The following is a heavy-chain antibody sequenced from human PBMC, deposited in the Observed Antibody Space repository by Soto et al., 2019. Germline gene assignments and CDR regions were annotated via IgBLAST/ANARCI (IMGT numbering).Heavy chain of an antibody. J-gene: IGHJ4*02. Sequence: PGGSLRLSCTAAGFTFSSYGMSWVRQATGKGLEWVSAISGSGGSTYYADSVKGRFTISRDNSKNTLYLQMNSLRAEDTAVYYCAKVIYDRNPNGYWGQGTLVTVSS. D-gene: IGHD3-22*01. CDR2: ISGSGGST. CDR3: AKVIYDRNPNGY. CDR1: GFTFSSYG. V-gene: IGHV3-23*01.